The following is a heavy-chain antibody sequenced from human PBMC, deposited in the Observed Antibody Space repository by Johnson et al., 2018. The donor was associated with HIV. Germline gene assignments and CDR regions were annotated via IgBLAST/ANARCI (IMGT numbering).Heavy chain of an antibody. CDR3: ARDVGYQLLSDAFDI. CDR2: IPYDGSNK. Sequence: QMQLVESGGGVVQPGRSLRLSCAASGFTFSNYGIHWVRQAPGKGLEWVAVIPYDGSNKYYADSVKGRFTISRDNYKDTLYLQMNSLRAEDTAVYYCARDVGYQLLSDAFDIWGQGTMVTVSS. J-gene: IGHJ3*02. CDR1: GFTFSNYG. D-gene: IGHD2-2*01. V-gene: IGHV3-30*03.